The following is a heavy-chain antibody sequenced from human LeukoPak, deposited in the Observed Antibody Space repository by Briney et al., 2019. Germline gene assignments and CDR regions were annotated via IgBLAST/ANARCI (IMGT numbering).Heavy chain of an antibody. J-gene: IGHJ3*02. V-gene: IGHV3-21*01. Sequence: GGSLRLSCAASGFTFSSYSMNWVRQAPGKGLEWVSSISSSSSYIYYADSVKGRFTISRDNAKNSLYLQMNSLRAEDTAVYYCARDRRMEYWSSYYPGAFDIWGQGTMATVSS. CDR2: ISSSSSYI. CDR3: ARDRRMEYWSSYYPGAFDI. CDR1: GFTFSSYS. D-gene: IGHD3-3*01.